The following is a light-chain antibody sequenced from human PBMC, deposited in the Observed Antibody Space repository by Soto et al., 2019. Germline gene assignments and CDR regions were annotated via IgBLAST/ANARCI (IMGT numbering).Light chain of an antibody. V-gene: IGKV3-15*01. CDR1: QSVSTN. J-gene: IGKJ5*01. CDR2: GAS. CDR3: QQYNESRIT. Sequence: EIAKPKSNVTLSXXAGEXPTLXXRASQSVSTNFAWYQQRAGQAPRLLIYGASTRATAVPARFTGSGSGTELILTISSLQSEDFAVYYCQQYNESRITLGQGPRLEI.